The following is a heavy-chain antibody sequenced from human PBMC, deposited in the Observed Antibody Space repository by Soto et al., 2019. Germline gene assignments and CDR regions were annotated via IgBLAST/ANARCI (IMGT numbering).Heavy chain of an antibody. J-gene: IGHJ4*02. CDR1: GYTFTSYG. V-gene: IGHV1-18*01. CDR3: ARSLDYYGSGSQTPAY. Sequence: ASVKVSCKASGYTFTSYGISWVRQAPGQGLEWMGWISAYNGNTNYAQKLQGRVTMTTDTSTSTAYMELRSLRSDDTAVYYCARSLDYYGSGSQTPAYWGQGTLVTVSS. CDR2: ISAYNGNT. D-gene: IGHD3-10*01.